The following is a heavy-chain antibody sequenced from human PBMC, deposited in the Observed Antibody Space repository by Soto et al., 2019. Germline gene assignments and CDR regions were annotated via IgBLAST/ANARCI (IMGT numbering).Heavy chain of an antibody. CDR2: IKEDGSEK. CDR3: ARDEGCGGGSCYSIWRY. Sequence: EVQLVESGGGLVQPGGSLRLSCAASGFSFGSYWISWVRQAPGKGLEWVANIKEDGSEKYYVDSVKGRSTISRDNAKNSLYLQMNSLRAEDTAVYYCARDEGCGGGSCYSIWRYWGQGTLVTVSP. V-gene: IGHV3-7*01. D-gene: IGHD2-15*01. J-gene: IGHJ4*02. CDR1: GFSFGSYW.